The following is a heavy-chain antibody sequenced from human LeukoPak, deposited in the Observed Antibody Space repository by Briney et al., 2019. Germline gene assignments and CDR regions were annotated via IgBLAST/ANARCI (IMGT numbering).Heavy chain of an antibody. D-gene: IGHD2-21*02. CDR2: IWYDGSNK. CDR1: GFTFSSYG. J-gene: IGHJ4*02. Sequence: GSLRLSCAASGFTFSSYGMHWVRQAPGKGLEWVAVIWYDGSNKYYADSVKGRFTISRDDSKNTLYLQMNSLRAEDTAVYYCARDRVTTYCGGDCSMALDYWGQGTLVTVSS. CDR3: ARDRVTTYCGGDCSMALDY. V-gene: IGHV3-33*01.